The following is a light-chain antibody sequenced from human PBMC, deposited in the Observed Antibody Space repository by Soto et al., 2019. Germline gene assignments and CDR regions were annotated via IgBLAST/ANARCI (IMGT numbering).Light chain of an antibody. CDR3: QQYNSDSRT. J-gene: IGKJ1*01. Sequence: DIQMTQSPSTLSASVGDSVTITCRASQSISNRLAWYQQKPGKAPKVLIYKASSLESGVPSRFSGSGSGTEFSLTISSLQPDDFATYYCQQYNSDSRTFGQGTKVDI. V-gene: IGKV1-5*03. CDR2: KAS. CDR1: QSISNR.